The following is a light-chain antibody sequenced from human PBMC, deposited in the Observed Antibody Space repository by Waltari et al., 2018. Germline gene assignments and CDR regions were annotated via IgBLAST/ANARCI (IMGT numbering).Light chain of an antibody. CDR3: QQYNNWPRDT. CDR2: GAS. Sequence: EIVMTQYPATLSVSPGERATLSCRASQSVSSNLAWYQQKPGQAPRLLIYGASTRATGITARFSGSGSGTEFTLTISSMQSEDFAVYYCQQYNNWPRDTFGQGTRLEIK. CDR1: QSVSSN. V-gene: IGKV3-15*01. J-gene: IGKJ5*01.